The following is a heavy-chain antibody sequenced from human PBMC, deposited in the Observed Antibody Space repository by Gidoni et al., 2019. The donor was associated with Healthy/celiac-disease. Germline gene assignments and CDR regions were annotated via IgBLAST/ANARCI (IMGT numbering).Heavy chain of an antibody. CDR3: ARHVDGYNSLDYFDY. Sequence: QLQLQESGPGLVKPSETLSLTCTVSGGSISSSSYYWGWIRQPPGKGLEWNGSIYYSGSTYYNPSLKSRVTISVDTSKNQFTLKLSSVTAADTAVYYCARHVDGYNSLDYFDYWGQGTLVTVSS. CDR1: GGSISSSSYY. V-gene: IGHV4-39*01. J-gene: IGHJ4*02. D-gene: IGHD5-12*01. CDR2: IYYSGST.